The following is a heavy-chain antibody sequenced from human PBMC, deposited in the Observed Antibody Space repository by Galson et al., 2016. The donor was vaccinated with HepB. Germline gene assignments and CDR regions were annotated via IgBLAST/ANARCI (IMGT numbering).Heavy chain of an antibody. CDR3: VREFDY. CDR1: GFTFSTYW. CDR2: ISGDGSRT. J-gene: IGHJ4*02. Sequence: SLRLSCAASGFTFSTYWMHWVRQAQGKGPLWVSGISGDGSRTTCADSVKCRFTISRDNVKNTLYQQMNSLRAEDTALYYCVREFDYWGQGTLVTVSS. V-gene: IGHV3-74*01.